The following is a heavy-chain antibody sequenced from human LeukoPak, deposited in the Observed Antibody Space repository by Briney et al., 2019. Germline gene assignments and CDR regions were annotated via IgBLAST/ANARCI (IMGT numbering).Heavy chain of an antibody. CDR1: GYSISSGYY. CDR3: ARPFELGRGGAFDY. CDR2: IYHSGST. V-gene: IGHV4-38-2*01. Sequence: PSETLSLTCAVSGYSISSGYYWGWIRQPPGKGLEWIGSIYHSGSTYYNQSLKSRVTISVDTSKNQFSLKLSSVTAADTAVYYCARPFELGRGGAFDYWGQGTLVTVSS. J-gene: IGHJ4*02. D-gene: IGHD3-16*01.